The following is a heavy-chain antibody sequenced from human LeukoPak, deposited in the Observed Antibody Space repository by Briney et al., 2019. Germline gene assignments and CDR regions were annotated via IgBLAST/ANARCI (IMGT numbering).Heavy chain of an antibody. D-gene: IGHD3-10*01. V-gene: IGHV1-69*02. CDR2: IIPILGIA. CDR3: ARNYYGSGTPGY. Sequence: SVKVSCKASGGTFSSYTISWVRQAPGQGLEWMGRIIPILGIANYAQKFQGRVTITADKSTSTAYMELSSLRSDDTAVYYCARNYYGSGTPGYWGQGTLVTVSS. CDR1: GGTFSSYT. J-gene: IGHJ4*02.